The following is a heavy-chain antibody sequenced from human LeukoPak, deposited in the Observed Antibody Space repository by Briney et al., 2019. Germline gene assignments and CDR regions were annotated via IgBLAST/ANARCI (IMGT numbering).Heavy chain of an antibody. Sequence: GGSLRLSCAASGFPFSNHAMSWVRQPPGKGLEWVAAISNGNTYYADSVRGRFAISRDDSKNMAYLQMNSLRDDDTALYYCVREAGYCASVCLKSNWFDPWGQGTQVTVSS. J-gene: IGHJ5*02. D-gene: IGHD2-15*01. CDR3: VREAGYCASVCLKSNWFDP. CDR2: ISNGNT. V-gene: IGHV3-23*01. CDR1: GFPFSNHA.